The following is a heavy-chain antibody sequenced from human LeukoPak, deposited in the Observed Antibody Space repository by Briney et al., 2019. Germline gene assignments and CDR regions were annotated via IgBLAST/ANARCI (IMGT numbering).Heavy chain of an antibody. D-gene: IGHD2-15*01. V-gene: IGHV4-4*02. CDR1: GGSISSSNW. Sequence: SETLSLTCAVSGGSISSSNWWSWVRQPPGKGLEWIGEIYHSGSTNYNPSLRSRVTISVDKSKNQFSLKLSSVTAADTAVYHCARRDGYCSGGSCYSDDAFDIWGQGTMVTVSS. CDR2: IYHSGST. J-gene: IGHJ3*02. CDR3: ARRDGYCSGGSCYSDDAFDI.